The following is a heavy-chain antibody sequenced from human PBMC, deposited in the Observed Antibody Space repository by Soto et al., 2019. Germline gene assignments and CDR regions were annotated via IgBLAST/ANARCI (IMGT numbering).Heavy chain of an antibody. CDR1: GGSISSSNW. J-gene: IGHJ6*02. CDR2: IYHSGST. V-gene: IGHV4-4*02. Sequence: PSETLSLTCAVSGGSISSSNWWSWVRQPPGKGLEWIGEIYHSGSTNYNPSLKSRVTISVDKSKNQFSLKLSSVTAADTAVYYCARGSVAGQRVYYYYGMDVWGQGTTVTVSS. CDR3: ARGSVAGQRVYYYYGMDV. D-gene: IGHD6-19*01.